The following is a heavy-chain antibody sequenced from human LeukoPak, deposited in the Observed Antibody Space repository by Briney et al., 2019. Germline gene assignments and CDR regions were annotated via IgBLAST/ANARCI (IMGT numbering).Heavy chain of an antibody. D-gene: IGHD3-3*01. V-gene: IGHV4-30-4*08. CDR3: ARHLVGGVVITLRNWFDP. J-gene: IGHJ5*02. CDR1: GGSISSGDYY. CDR2: IYYSGST. Sequence: SQTLSLTCTVSGGSISSGDYYWSWIRQPPGKGLEWIGYIYYSGSTYYNPSLKSRVTISVDTSKNQFSLKLSSVTAADTAVYYCARHLVGGVVITLRNWFDPWGQGTLVTVSS.